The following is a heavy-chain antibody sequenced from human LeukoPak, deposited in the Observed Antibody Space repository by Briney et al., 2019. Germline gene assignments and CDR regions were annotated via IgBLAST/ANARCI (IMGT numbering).Heavy chain of an antibody. CDR1: GFTFSSYA. CDR3: AKGRGQWLAAINY. Sequence: VGSLRLSCAASGFTFSSYAMSWVRQAPGKGLEWVSGISGSGGSTYYADSVKDRFSISRDNSKNTLYLEMNSLRAEDTAVDYCAKGRGQWLAAINYWGQGTLVTVSS. CDR2: ISGSGGST. J-gene: IGHJ4*02. D-gene: IGHD6-19*01. V-gene: IGHV3-23*01.